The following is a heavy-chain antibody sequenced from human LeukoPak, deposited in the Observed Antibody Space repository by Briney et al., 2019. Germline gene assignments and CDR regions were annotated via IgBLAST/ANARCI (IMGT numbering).Heavy chain of an antibody. Sequence: SETLSLTCTVSGGSISSYYWSWIRQPAGKGLEWIGYIYYSGTTNYNPSLKSRVTISVDTSKNQFSLKLSSVTAADTVVYYCARGVYIAAAQYGYWGQGTLVTVSS. CDR1: GGSISSYY. CDR2: IYYSGTT. J-gene: IGHJ4*02. V-gene: IGHV4-59*01. CDR3: ARGVYIAAAQYGY. D-gene: IGHD6-13*01.